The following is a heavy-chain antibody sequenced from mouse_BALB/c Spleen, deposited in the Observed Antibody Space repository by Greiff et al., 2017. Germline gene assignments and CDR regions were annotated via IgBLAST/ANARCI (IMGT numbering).Heavy chain of an antibody. J-gene: IGHJ4*01. Sequence: VKLMESGPGLVAPSQSLSITCTVSGFSLTGYGVNWVRQPPGKGLEWLGMIWGDGSTDYNSALKSRLSISKDNSKSQVFLKMNSLQTDDTARYYCARDRFYYYGSSYDYYAMDYWGQGTSVTVSS. CDR3: ARDRFYYYGSSYDYYAMDY. CDR2: IWGDGST. CDR1: GFSLTGYG. D-gene: IGHD1-1*01. V-gene: IGHV2-6-7*01.